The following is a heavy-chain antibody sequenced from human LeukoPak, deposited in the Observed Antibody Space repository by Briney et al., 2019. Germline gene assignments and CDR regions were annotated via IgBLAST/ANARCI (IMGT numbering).Heavy chain of an antibody. Sequence: PGGSLRLSCAASGFTFSNYAMIWVRQAPGKGLEWVSSISGRGGSTYYAGSVKGRFTISRDNAKNSLYLQMNSLRAEDTAVYYCARSGPDGHYFDYWGQGTLVTVSS. CDR1: GFTFSNYA. D-gene: IGHD3-10*01. J-gene: IGHJ4*02. V-gene: IGHV3-23*01. CDR2: ISGRGGST. CDR3: ARSGPDGHYFDY.